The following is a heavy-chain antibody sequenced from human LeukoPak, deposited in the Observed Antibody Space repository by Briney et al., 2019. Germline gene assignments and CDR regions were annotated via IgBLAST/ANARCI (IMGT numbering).Heavy chain of an antibody. J-gene: IGHJ5*02. CDR2: IDYSGGT. CDR3: ARGPSITIFGVVMYTWFDP. V-gene: IGHV4-39*07. Sequence: PSETLSLTCTVSGGSISSSSYYWGWIRQPPGKGLEWIGSIDYSGGTYFSPSLRSRVTLSVDTSKNQFSLNLISVTAADTAVYYCARGPSITIFGVVMYTWFDPWGQGPPVSVSS. CDR1: GGSISSSSYY. D-gene: IGHD3-3*01.